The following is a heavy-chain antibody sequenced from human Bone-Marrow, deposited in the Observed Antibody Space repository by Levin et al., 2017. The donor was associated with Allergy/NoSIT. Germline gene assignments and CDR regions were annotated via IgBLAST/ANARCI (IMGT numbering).Heavy chain of an antibody. CDR1: GFSFSDSV. D-gene: IGHD6-19*01. CDR2: VVVDSGDT. Sequence: SVKVSCRASGFSFSDSVIQWVRQARGQSPEWIGWVVVDSGDTDYAQKFEDRVTITRDMSTRTAYMELYSLRSEDTAVYYCVADLAVAVHDVFDIWGQGTMVTVSS. CDR3: VADLAVAVHDVFDI. J-gene: IGHJ3*02. V-gene: IGHV1-58*02.